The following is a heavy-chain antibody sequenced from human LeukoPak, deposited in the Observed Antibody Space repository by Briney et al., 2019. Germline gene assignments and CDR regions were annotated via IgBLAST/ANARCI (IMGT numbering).Heavy chain of an antibody. D-gene: IGHD2-15*01. V-gene: IGHV3-48*01. CDR1: GFTFGSYS. CDR3: ARDSCSGGSCYSMSWFDP. J-gene: IGHJ5*02. Sequence: GGSLRLSCAASGFTFGSYSMNWVRQAPGKGLEWVSYISSSSSSTIYYADSVKGRFTISRDNAKNSLYLQMNSLRAEDTAVYYCARDSCSGGSCYSMSWFDPWGQGTLVTVSS. CDR2: ISSSSSSTI.